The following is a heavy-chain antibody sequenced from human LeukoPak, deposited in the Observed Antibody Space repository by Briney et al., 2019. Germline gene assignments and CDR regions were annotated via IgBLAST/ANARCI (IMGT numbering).Heavy chain of an antibody. CDR1: GGSISSGGYY. V-gene: IGHV4-30-4*01. CDR2: IYYSGRA. J-gene: IGHJ3*02. Sequence: SETLSLTCTVSGGSISSGGYYWSWIRQPPGKGLEWIGYIYYSGRAFYNPSLKSRVSISVDTSKNQFSLKLNSVTAADTAVYYCARDGGYGDHLDAFDIWGQGTLVTVSS. CDR3: ARDGGYGDHLDAFDI. D-gene: IGHD4-17*01.